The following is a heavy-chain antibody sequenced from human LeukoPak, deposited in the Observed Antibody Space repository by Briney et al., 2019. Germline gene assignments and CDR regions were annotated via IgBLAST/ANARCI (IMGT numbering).Heavy chain of an antibody. CDR3: ASGDPGYYDFWSGYYWPTIGGGPKNYYYYMDV. CDR1: GGTFSSYA. Sequence: SVKVSCKASGGTFSSYAISWVRQAPGQGLEWMGGIIPIFGTVNYAQKFQGRVTITTDESTSTAYMELSSLGSEDTAVYYCASGDPGYYDFWSGYYWPTIGGGPKNYYYYMDVWGKGTTVTVSS. V-gene: IGHV1-69*05. CDR2: IIPIFGTV. D-gene: IGHD3-3*01. J-gene: IGHJ6*03.